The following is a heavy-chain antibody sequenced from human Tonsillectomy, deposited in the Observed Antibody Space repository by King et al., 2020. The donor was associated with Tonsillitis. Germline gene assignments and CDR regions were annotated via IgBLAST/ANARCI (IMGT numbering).Heavy chain of an antibody. CDR3: VRDDWGSDY. J-gene: IGHJ4*02. CDR1: GYSFTNYA. D-gene: IGHD7-27*01. CDR2: TNTNNGNTGNP. V-gene: IGHV7-4-1*02. Sequence: QLVQSASELKKPGASVTVSCKASGYSFTNYAMNWVRQAPGQGLEWMGWTNTNNGNTGNPTYAQGFTGRFVLSLDTSASTAYLQISSLKTEDTAVYYCVRDDWGSDYWGQGTLVTVSS.